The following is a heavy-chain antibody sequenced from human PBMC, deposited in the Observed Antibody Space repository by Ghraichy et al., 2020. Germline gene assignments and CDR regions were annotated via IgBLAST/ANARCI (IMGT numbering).Heavy chain of an antibody. CDR2: ISNSGGTI. V-gene: IGHV3-23*01. J-gene: IGHJ4*02. CDR3: ATISRASQPPIGYHYFDS. Sequence: GGSLRLSCSASGFTFSTYAMHWVRQAPGKALEWVSVISNSGGTIYYADSVKGRFTISRDNSKNTLFLQMNSLRAEDTAVYYCATISRASQPPIGYHYFDSWGQGTLVTVSS. CDR1: GFTFSTYA. D-gene: IGHD3-3*01.